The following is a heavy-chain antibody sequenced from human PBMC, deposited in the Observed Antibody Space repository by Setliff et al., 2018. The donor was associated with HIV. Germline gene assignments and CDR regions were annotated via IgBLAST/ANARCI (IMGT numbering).Heavy chain of an antibody. CDR1: GGSLSGNS. D-gene: IGHD3-3*01. J-gene: IGHJ4*02. Sequence: SETLSLTCAVYGGSLSGNSWTWIRQSPRKGLEWIGEINYSGSTYYNPSLKSRVTISVDTSKNQFSLKLSSVTAADTAVYYCASQDYDFWSGYYTWNYWGQGTLVT. V-gene: IGHV4-34*01. CDR3: ASQDYDFWSGYYTWNY. CDR2: INYSGST.